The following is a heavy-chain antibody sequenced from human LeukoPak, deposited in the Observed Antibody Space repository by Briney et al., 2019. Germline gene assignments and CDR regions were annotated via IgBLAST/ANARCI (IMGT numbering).Heavy chain of an antibody. J-gene: IGHJ6*03. CDR2: IYSGGST. D-gene: IGHD6-13*01. CDR3: AKPAAAGIYYYYYYYMDV. CDR1: GFTVSSNY. V-gene: IGHV3-66*04. Sequence: GGSLRLSCAASGFTVSSNYMSWVRQAPGKGLEWVSVIYSGGSTYYADSVKGRFTVSRDNSKNTLYLQMNSLRAEDTAVYYCAKPAAAGIYYYYYYYMDVWGKGTTVTISS.